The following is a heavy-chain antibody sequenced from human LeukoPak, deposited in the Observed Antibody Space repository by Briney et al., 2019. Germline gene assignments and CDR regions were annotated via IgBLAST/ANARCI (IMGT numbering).Heavy chain of an antibody. V-gene: IGHV3-23*01. Sequence: GGSLRLSCAASGFTFSSYAMSWVRQAPGKGLEWVSAISGSGGSTYYADSVKGRFTISRDNSKNTLCLQMNSLRAEDTAVYYCAKDSLQSSAYCGGDCYSDPFDYWGQGTLVTVSS. J-gene: IGHJ4*02. CDR1: GFTFSSYA. CDR2: ISGSGGST. CDR3: AKDSLQSSAYCGGDCYSDPFDY. D-gene: IGHD2-21*02.